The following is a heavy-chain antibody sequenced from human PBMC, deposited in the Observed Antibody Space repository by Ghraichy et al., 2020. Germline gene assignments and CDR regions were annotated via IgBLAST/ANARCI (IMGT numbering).Heavy chain of an antibody. CDR3: ARAGDYGDPSYFDY. CDR2: ISSSSSTI. J-gene: IGHJ4*02. V-gene: IGHV3-48*02. D-gene: IGHD4-17*01. Sequence: GESLRLSCAASGFTFSSYSMNWVRQAPGKGLEWVSYISSSSSTIYYADSVKGRFTISRDNAKNSLYLQMNSLRDEDTAVYYCARAGDYGDPSYFDYWGQGTLVTVSS. CDR1: GFTFSSYS.